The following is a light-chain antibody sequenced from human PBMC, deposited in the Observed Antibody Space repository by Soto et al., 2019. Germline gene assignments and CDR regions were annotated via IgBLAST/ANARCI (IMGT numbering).Light chain of an antibody. CDR1: SSDVGGYNF. J-gene: IGLJ1*01. CDR2: EVS. Sequence: QSVLTQPASVFGSPGQSITFSCTGTSSDVGGYNFVSWYQQHPGKAPKLMIYEVSSRPSGVSNRFSGSKSGNTASLTISGLQPEDEAEYYCSSYTTSTTVVFGTGTKVSVL. CDR3: SSYTTSTTVV. V-gene: IGLV2-14*03.